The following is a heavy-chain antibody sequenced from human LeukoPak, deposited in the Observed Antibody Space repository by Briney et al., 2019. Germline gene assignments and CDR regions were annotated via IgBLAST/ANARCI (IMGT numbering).Heavy chain of an antibody. Sequence: GGSLRLSCAASGFTFSSYAMSWVRQAPGKGLEWVSAISDSGGSTYYADSVKDRFTISRDNSKNTLYLQMSSPRAEDTAVYYCAKDQTMVTLNYYYYGMDVWGQGTTVTVSS. CDR2: ISDSGGST. CDR1: GFTFSSYA. CDR3: AKDQTMVTLNYYYYGMDV. V-gene: IGHV3-23*01. D-gene: IGHD4/OR15-4a*01. J-gene: IGHJ6*02.